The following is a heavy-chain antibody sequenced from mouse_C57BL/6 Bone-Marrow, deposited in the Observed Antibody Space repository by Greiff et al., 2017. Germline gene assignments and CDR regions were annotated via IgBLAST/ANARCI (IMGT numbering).Heavy chain of an antibody. CDR2: ISDGGSYT. CDR3: ARGCYWYYFDY. D-gene: IGHD2-12*01. CDR1: GFTFSSYA. J-gene: IGHJ2*01. V-gene: IGHV5-4*03. Sequence: EVKLVESGGGLVKPGGSLKLSCAASGFTFSSYAMSWVRQTPGKRLEWVATISDGGSYTYYPDNVKGRFTISRDNAKNKLYLQMSHLKSEDTAMYYCARGCYWYYFDYWGQGTTLTVSS.